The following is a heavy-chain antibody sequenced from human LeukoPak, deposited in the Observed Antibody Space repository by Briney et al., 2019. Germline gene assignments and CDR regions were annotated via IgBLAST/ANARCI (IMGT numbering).Heavy chain of an antibody. CDR3: ARGDYYYGMDV. CDR2: INAGNGNT. J-gene: IGHJ6*02. V-gene: IGHV1-3*01. Sequence: ASVKVSCKASGGTFSSYAISWVRQAPGQRLEWMGWINAGNGNTKYSQKFQGRVTITRDTSASTAHMELSSLRSEDTAVYYCARGDYYYGMDVWGQGTTVTVSS. CDR1: GGTFSSYA.